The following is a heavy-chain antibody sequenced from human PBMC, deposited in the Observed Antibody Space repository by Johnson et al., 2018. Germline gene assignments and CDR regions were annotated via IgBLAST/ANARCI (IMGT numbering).Heavy chain of an antibody. CDR3: ARESSSGYSDPFDI. Sequence: QVQLVESGGGVVQPGRSLRLSCAASGFTFSSYGMHWVRQAPGKGLEWGAVISYDGSNKYYADSVKGRFTISRDNSKNTLYLQMNSLRAEDTAVSYCARESSSGYSDPFDILGQGTMVTVSS. CDR1: GFTFSSYG. CDR2: ISYDGSNK. D-gene: IGHD3-22*01. J-gene: IGHJ3*02. V-gene: IGHV3-30*03.